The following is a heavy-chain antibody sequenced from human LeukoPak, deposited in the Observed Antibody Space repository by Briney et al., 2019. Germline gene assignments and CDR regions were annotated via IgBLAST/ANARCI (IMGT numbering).Heavy chain of an antibody. V-gene: IGHV1-2*02. J-gene: IGHJ4*02. CDR2: INPNSGGT. CDR1: GYTFTGYY. Sequence: ASVKVSCKASGYTFTGYYMHWVRQAPGQGLEWMGWINPNSGGTNYAQKFQGRVTMTRDTSISTAYMELSRLRSDDTAVYYCARGPNGVTISRGYWGQGTLVTASS. D-gene: IGHD3-3*01. CDR3: ARGPNGVTISRGY.